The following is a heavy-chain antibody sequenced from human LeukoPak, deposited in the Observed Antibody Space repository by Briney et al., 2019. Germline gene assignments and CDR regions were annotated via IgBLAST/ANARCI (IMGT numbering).Heavy chain of an antibody. Sequence: PGGSLRLSCAASGFTFSSYSMNWVRQAPGKGLEWVSSISSSSSYIYHADSVKGRFTISRDNAKNSLYLQMNSLRAEDTAVYYCARGRVPGFTSGMVDYWGQGTLVTVSS. CDR1: GFTFSSYS. D-gene: IGHD3-16*01. CDR3: ARGRVPGFTSGMVDY. CDR2: ISSSSSYI. V-gene: IGHV3-21*01. J-gene: IGHJ4*02.